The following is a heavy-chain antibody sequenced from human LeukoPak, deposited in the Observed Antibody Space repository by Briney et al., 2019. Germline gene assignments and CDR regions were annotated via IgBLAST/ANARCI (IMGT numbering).Heavy chain of an antibody. CDR1: GGSISSYY. J-gene: IGHJ4*02. V-gene: IGHV4-59*01. CDR3: ARWDGDYYFDY. CDR2: IYYSGST. D-gene: IGHD4-17*01. Sequence: PSETLSLTCTVSGGSISSYYWSWIRQPPGKGLEWIGYIYYSGSTNYNPSLKSRVTISGDTSKNQFSLKLSSVTAADTAVYYCARWDGDYYFDYWGQGTLVTVSS.